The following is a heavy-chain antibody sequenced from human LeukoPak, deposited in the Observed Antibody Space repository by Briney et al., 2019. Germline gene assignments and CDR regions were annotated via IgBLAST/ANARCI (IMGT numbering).Heavy chain of an antibody. CDR1: GFTFSTYA. Sequence: SGGSLRLSCAASGFTFSTYAMHWVRQAPGKGLQYVSGISSHGVSTFYANSVKDRFTISRDNSANTVYLQMGSLRAEDMAVYYCARDYSNHGYLDYWGQGTLVTVSS. D-gene: IGHD4-11*01. CDR2: ISSHGVST. V-gene: IGHV3-64*01. CDR3: ARDYSNHGYLDY. J-gene: IGHJ4*02.